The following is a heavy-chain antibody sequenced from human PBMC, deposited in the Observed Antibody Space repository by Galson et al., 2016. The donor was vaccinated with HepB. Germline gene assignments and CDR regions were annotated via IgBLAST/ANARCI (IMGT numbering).Heavy chain of an antibody. Sequence: SVKVSCKASGYAFTGYYIHWVRQAPGQGLEWMGWISAYNGNTNYAQKLQGRVTMTTDTSTSTAYMELWSLRSDDTAVYYCARRSSATLNYYYNGMDVWGQGTTVTVSS. CDR1: GYAFTGYY. CDR3: ARRSSATLNYYYNGMDV. CDR2: ISAYNGNT. V-gene: IGHV1-18*04. D-gene: IGHD5-12*01. J-gene: IGHJ6*02.